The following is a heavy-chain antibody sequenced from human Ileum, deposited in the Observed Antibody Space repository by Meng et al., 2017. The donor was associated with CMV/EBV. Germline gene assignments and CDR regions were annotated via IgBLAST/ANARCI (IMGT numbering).Heavy chain of an antibody. Sequence: QVQLHDPRPGRGKPSESLAPTCTGSGGALGTYCWHLILQPAGKGLEWLVRIFVSGSTTYNPYLETRLTMSVESSNNNFSLRLTSVNAADTAVYYCARDYCNGGSCYRFFDLWGRGTLVTVSS. CDR2: IFVSGST. V-gene: IGHV4-4*07. CDR3: ARDYCNGGSCYRFFDL. CDR1: GGALGTYC. J-gene: IGHJ2*01. D-gene: IGHD2-15*01.